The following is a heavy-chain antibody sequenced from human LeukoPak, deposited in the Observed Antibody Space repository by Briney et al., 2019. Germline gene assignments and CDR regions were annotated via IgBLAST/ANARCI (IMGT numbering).Heavy chain of an antibody. Sequence: ASVKVSCKASGYTFTDYYMHWVRQAPGQGLEWMGWINPNSGGTNYAQKFQGRVTMARDTSISTAYMELSRLRSDDTAVYYCATDTIIADHRFIYYYYLDVWGKGTTVTVSS. D-gene: IGHD2-15*01. J-gene: IGHJ6*03. CDR3: ATDTIIADHRFIYYYYLDV. CDR1: GYTFTDYY. CDR2: INPNSGGT. V-gene: IGHV1-2*02.